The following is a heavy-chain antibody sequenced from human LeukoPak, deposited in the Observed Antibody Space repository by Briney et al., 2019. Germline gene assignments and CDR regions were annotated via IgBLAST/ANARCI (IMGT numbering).Heavy chain of an antibody. CDR2: IYYSGST. Sequence: PSETLSLTCTVSGGSISSYYWSWIRQPPGKGLEWIGYIYYSGSTNYNPSLKSRVTISVDTSKNQFSLKLSSVTAADTAVYYCARRRGAIDYWGQGTLVTVSS. V-gene: IGHV4-59*08. CDR3: ARRRGAIDY. D-gene: IGHD1-26*01. CDR1: GGSISSYY. J-gene: IGHJ4*02.